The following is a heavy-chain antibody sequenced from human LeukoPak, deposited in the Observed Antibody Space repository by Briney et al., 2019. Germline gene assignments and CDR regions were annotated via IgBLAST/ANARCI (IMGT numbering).Heavy chain of an antibody. CDR2: IYYSGST. J-gene: IGHJ3*02. CDR1: GGSISSSSYY. Sequence: SETLSLTCTVSGGSISSSSYYWGWIRQPPGKGLEWIGSIYYSGSTYYNPSLKSRVTISVDTSKNQFSLKLSSVTAADTAVYYCARGILDAFDIWGQGTMVTVSS. V-gene: IGHV4-39*01. CDR3: ARGILDAFDI.